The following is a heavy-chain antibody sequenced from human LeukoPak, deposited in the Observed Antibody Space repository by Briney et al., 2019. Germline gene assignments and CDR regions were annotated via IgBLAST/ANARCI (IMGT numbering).Heavy chain of an antibody. V-gene: IGHV4-38-2*02. CDR3: ARGYSYGPDY. CDR1: GYSISSGYY. CDR2: IYHSGST. J-gene: IGHJ4*02. D-gene: IGHD5-18*01. Sequence: SETLSLTCTVSGYSISSGYYWGWIRQPPGQGLEWIGSIYHSGSTYYNPSLKSRVTISVDTSKNQFSLKLSSVTAADTAVYYCARGYSYGPDYWGQGTLVTVSS.